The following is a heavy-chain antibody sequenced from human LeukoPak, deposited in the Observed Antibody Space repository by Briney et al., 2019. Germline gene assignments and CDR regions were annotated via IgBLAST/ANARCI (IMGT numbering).Heavy chain of an antibody. CDR1: GYTLTELS. CDR3: ATGTTIFGVVIMRGPFDY. V-gene: IGHV1-24*01. J-gene: IGHJ4*02. D-gene: IGHD3-3*01. Sequence: GASVKVSCKVCGYTLTELSMHWVRQAPGKGLEWMGGFDPEDGETIYAQKFQGRVTMTEDTSTDTAYMELSSLRSEDTAVYYCATGTTIFGVVIMRGPFDYWGQGTLVTVSS. CDR2: FDPEDGET.